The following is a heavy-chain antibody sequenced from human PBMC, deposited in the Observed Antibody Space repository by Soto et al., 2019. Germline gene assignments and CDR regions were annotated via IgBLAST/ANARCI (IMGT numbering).Heavy chain of an antibody. V-gene: IGHV1-69*01. J-gene: IGHJ4*02. CDR2: IIPIFATV. CDR1: GGSFSSNP. CDR3: ARGGRGYSSAPRYYFDY. Sequence: QVQLVQSGSEVKKPGSSVKVSCKASGGSFSSNPISWVRQAPGQGLEWMAGIIPIFATVHYAQKFQGRVTSTADESTSTAYMELTRLRSEDTAVYFCARGGRGYSSAPRYYFDYWGQGTLVTVSS. D-gene: IGHD5-18*01.